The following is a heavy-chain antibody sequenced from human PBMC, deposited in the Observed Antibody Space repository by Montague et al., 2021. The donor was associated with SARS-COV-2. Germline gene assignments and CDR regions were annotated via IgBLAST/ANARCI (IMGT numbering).Heavy chain of an antibody. CDR3: ASTGSGSY. Sequence: SLRLSFAASGFAFSSYWMTWARQAPGKGLEWAANIKQDGSGEYYMDSVKGRFTISRDNGKNSLYLQMNSLRAEDAAVYYCASTGSGSYWGQGTLDTVSS. V-gene: IGHV3-7*03. CDR1: GFAFSSYW. D-gene: IGHD3-10*01. J-gene: IGHJ4*02. CDR2: IKQDGSGE.